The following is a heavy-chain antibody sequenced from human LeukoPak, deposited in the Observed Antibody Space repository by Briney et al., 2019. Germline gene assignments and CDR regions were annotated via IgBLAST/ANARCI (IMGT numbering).Heavy chain of an antibody. CDR3: ARRAAPFYYYYYMDV. Sequence: ASVKVSCKASGGTFSSYAISWVRQAPGQGLEWMGGIIPIFGTANYAQKFQGRVTITTDESTSTAYMELSSLRSEDTAVYYCARRAAPFYYYYYMDVWGKGTTVTVSS. CDR1: GGTFSSYA. V-gene: IGHV1-69*05. J-gene: IGHJ6*03. D-gene: IGHD2-15*01. CDR2: IIPIFGTA.